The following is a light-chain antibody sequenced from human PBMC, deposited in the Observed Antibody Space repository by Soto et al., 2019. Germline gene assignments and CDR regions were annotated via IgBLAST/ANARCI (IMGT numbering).Light chain of an antibody. CDR1: QSLLHSNGYNY. CDR2: LGS. J-gene: IGKJ5*01. V-gene: IGKV2-28*01. Sequence: DIVMNQSPLSLPVTPGEPASISCRSSQSLLHSNGYNYLDWYLQKPGQSPQLLIYLGSNRASGVPDRFSGRGSGTDFTLKISRVEAEDVGVYYCMQALQPPPVTFGQGTRLEIK. CDR3: MQALQPPPVT.